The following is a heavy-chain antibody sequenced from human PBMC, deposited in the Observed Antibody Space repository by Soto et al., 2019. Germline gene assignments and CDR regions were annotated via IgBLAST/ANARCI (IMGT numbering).Heavy chain of an antibody. D-gene: IGHD3-16*01. V-gene: IGHV4-31*03. CDR2: IYYSGST. CDR3: ASETHDLGENWFDP. CDR1: GGSISSGGYY. Sequence: SETLSLTCTVSGGSISSGGYYWSWIRQHPGKGLKWIGYIYYSGSTYYNPSLKSRVTISVDTSKNQFSLKLSSVTAADTAVYYCASETHDLGENWFDPWGQGTLVTVSS. J-gene: IGHJ5*02.